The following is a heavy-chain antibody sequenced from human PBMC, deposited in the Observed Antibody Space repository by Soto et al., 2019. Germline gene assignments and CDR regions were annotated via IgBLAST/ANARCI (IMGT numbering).Heavy chain of an antibody. D-gene: IGHD2-15*01. CDR3: ASGGYCSGGSCHSDEYFQR. V-gene: IGHV4-59*01. Sequence: SETLSLTCTVSGGSISNFYWSWIRQPPGKGLEWIGYIYYSGSTNYNPSLKSRVTISVDTSKNQVSLKLSSVTAADTAVYYCASGGYCSGGSCHSDEYFQRWGPGTLVTVSS. J-gene: IGHJ1*01. CDR2: IYYSGST. CDR1: GGSISNFY.